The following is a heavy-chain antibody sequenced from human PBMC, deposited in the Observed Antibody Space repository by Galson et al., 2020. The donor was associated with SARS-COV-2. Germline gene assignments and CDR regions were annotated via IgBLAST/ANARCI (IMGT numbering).Heavy chain of an antibody. Sequence: GGSLRLSCAASGFTFSSYSMNWVRQAPGKGLEWVSSISSSSSYIYYADSVKGRFTISRDNAKNSLYLQMNSLRAEDTAVYYCATTGLSGGYSGYDSGIMDYWGQGTLVTVSS. CDR2: ISSSSSYI. J-gene: IGHJ4*02. CDR1: GFTFSSYS. D-gene: IGHD5-12*01. CDR3: ATTGLSGGYSGYDSGIMDY. V-gene: IGHV3-21*01.